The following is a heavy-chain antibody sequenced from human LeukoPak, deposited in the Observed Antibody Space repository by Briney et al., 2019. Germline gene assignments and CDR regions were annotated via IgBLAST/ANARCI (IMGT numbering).Heavy chain of an antibody. V-gene: IGHV1-8*01. CDR2: MNPNSGNT. Sequence: ASVKVSCKASGYTFTSYDINWVRQATGQGLEWMGWMNPNSGNTGYAQKFQGRVTMTRNASISTAYMELSSLRSEDTAVYYCARMGASAEGDQLLWPLPYYYYGMDVWGQGTTVTVSS. CDR3: ARMGASAEGDQLLWPLPYYYYGMDV. D-gene: IGHD2-2*01. CDR1: GYTFTSYD. J-gene: IGHJ6*02.